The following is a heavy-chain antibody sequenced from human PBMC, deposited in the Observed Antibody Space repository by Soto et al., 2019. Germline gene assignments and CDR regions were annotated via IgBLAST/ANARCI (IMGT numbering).Heavy chain of an antibody. CDR3: VREGFYGDYVDY. Sequence: WGSLRLSCAASGFTFSSYWMSWVRQAPGKGLEWVANIKQDGSEKYYVDSVKGRFTISRDNAKNSLYLQMNSLRAEDTAVYYCVREGFYGDYVDYWGQGTLVTVSS. CDR2: IKQDGSEK. CDR1: GFTFSSYW. J-gene: IGHJ4*02. V-gene: IGHV3-7*01. D-gene: IGHD4-17*01.